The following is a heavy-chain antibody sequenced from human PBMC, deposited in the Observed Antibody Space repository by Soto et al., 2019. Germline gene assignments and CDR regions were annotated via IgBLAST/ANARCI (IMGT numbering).Heavy chain of an antibody. CDR1: GYSISSSNW. CDR2: IYYSGTT. D-gene: IGHD1-26*01. J-gene: IGHJ4*02. CDR3: ARREIQGPIDY. Sequence: SETLSLTCAVSGYSISSSNWWGWIRQPPGKGLEWIGYIYYSGTTYYNPSLKSRVTMSVDTSKNQFSLKLTSVTAVVTAVYYCARREIQGPIDYWGQGTLVT. V-gene: IGHV4-28*01.